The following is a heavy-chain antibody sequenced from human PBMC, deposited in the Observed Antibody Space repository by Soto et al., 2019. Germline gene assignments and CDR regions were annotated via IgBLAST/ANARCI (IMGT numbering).Heavy chain of an antibody. J-gene: IGHJ5*02. V-gene: IGHV4-39*01. Sequence: QLQLQESGPGLVKPSETLSLTCTVSGGSISSSSYYWGWIRQPPGKGLEWIGSIYYSGSTYYNPSLKSRVTISVDTSKNQFSLKLSSVTAADTAVYYCASADIWSGPQGWFDPWGQGTLVTVSS. CDR1: GGSISSSSYY. CDR2: IYYSGST. CDR3: ASADIWSGPQGWFDP. D-gene: IGHD3-3*01.